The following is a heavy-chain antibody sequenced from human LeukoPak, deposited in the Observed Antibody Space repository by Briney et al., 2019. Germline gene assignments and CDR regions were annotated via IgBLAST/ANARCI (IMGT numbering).Heavy chain of an antibody. Sequence: KPSETLSLTCTVSGGSISSYYWSWIRQPAGKGLEWIGRIYTSGSTSYNPSLKSRVTMSVDTSKNQFSLKLSSVTAADTAVYYCARTYYYDSSGYYLSAFDIWGRGTMVTVSS. CDR1: GGSISSYY. J-gene: IGHJ3*02. CDR2: IYTSGST. V-gene: IGHV4-4*07. D-gene: IGHD3-22*01. CDR3: ARTYYYDSSGYYLSAFDI.